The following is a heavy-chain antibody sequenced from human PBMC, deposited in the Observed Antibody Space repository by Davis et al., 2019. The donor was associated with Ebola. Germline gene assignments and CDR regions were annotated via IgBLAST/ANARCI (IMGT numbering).Heavy chain of an antibody. Sequence: GESLKISCAASGFTFSSYAMSWVRQAPGKGLEWVANIKQDGSGKYYVDSVKGRFTISRDNAKNSLYLQMNSLRAEDTAVYSCARLYSSSSPFGGYYYYGMDVWGQGTTVTVSS. J-gene: IGHJ6*02. CDR2: IKQDGSGK. V-gene: IGHV3-7*01. CDR3: ARLYSSSSPFGGYYYYGMDV. D-gene: IGHD6-6*01. CDR1: GFTFSSYA.